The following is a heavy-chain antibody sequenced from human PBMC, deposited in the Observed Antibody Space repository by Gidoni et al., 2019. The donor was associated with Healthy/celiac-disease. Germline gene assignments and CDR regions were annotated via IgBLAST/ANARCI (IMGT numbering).Heavy chain of an antibody. CDR1: GFTFSSYS. D-gene: IGHD6-6*01. V-gene: IGHV3-23*01. CDR3: AKSTYSSSPGAGDYYYGMDV. CDR2: ISGSGGST. J-gene: IGHJ6*02. Sequence: EVQLLESGGGLVQPGGSLRLSCAASGFTFSSYSMSWVRQAPGKGLEWVSAISGSGGSTYYADSVKGRFTISRDNSKNTLYLQMNSLRAEDTAVYYCAKSTYSSSPGAGDYYYGMDVWGQGTTVTVSS.